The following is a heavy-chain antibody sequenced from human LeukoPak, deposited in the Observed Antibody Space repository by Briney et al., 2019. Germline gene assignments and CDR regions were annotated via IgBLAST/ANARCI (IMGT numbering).Heavy chain of an antibody. D-gene: IGHD6-13*01. CDR1: GFTFSSYS. CDR3: ASARAGIAANYMDV. CDR2: ISSSSRYI. J-gene: IGHJ6*03. V-gene: IGHV3-21*01. Sequence: GGSLRLSCADSGFTFSSYSMNWVRQAPGKGLEWVSSISSSSRYIYYAHSVKGRFTISRDNAKNSLYLQMNSLRAEDTAVYYCASARAGIAANYMDVWGKGTTVTVSS.